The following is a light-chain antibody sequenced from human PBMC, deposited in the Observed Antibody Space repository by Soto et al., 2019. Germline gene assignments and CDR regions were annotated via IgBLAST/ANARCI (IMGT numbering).Light chain of an antibody. V-gene: IGKV1-5*01. CDR1: QNVAAW. CDR2: DAS. J-gene: IGKJ1*01. Sequence: DIQMTQSPSTLAASVGDRGTITCRASQNVAAWLAWYQQKPGKAPNLLIYDASSLENGVPSRFSGSGSGTEFTLTISSLQPDDFATYFCQQYSTDEWTFGQGTKVDNK. CDR3: QQYSTDEWT.